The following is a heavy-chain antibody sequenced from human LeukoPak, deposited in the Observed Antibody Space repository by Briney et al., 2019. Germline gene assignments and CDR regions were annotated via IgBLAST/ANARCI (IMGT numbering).Heavy chain of an antibody. CDR3: ARGPNKSDGGNSGSAWFDP. D-gene: IGHD4-23*01. J-gene: IGHJ5*02. CDR1: GYTFTTYD. Sequence: ASVKVSCKASGYTFTTYDINWVRQATGHGLEWMGWMNPNGGNTGYAQKFHGRVTMTRNTSISTAYMELSSLRSEDTAVYYCARGPNKSDGGNSGSAWFDPWGQGTLVTVSS. CDR2: MNPNGGNT. V-gene: IGHV1-8*01.